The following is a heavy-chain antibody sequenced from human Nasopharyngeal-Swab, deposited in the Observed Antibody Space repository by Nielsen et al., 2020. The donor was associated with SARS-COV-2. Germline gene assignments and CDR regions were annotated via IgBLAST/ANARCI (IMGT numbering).Heavy chain of an antibody. J-gene: IGHJ6*02. Sequence: ASVKVSCKASGYTFTSYYMHWVRQAPGQGLEWMGIINPSGGSTSYAQKFQGRVTMTRDTSTSTVYMELSSLRSEDTAVYYCARFFSQVDYADYYYGMDVWGQGTTVTVSS. D-gene: IGHD4-17*01. CDR1: GYTFTSYY. V-gene: IGHV1-46*01. CDR3: ARFFSQVDYADYYYGMDV. CDR2: INPSGGST.